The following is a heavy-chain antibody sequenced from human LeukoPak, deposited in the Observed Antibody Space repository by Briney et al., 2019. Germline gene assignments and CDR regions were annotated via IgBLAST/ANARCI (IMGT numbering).Heavy chain of an antibody. Sequence: SVKVSCTASGGTFSSYAISWVRQAPGHGLEWMGGVIPILGTANYAQKFQGRVTITADESTSTAYMELSSLRSEDAAVYYCARGGSRMATISVADYWGQGTLVTVSS. D-gene: IGHD5-24*01. CDR2: VIPILGTA. V-gene: IGHV1-69*01. J-gene: IGHJ4*02. CDR3: ARGGSRMATISVADY. CDR1: GGTFSSYA.